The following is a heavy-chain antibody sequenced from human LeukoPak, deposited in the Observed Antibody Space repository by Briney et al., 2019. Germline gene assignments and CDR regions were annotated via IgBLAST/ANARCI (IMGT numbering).Heavy chain of an antibody. CDR1: GFTFSSYE. CDR3: ARATSYYDSSGWSYYFDY. D-gene: IGHD3-22*01. Sequence: GGSLRLSCAASGFTFSSYEMNWVRQAPGKGLEWVSYISSSGSTIYYADSVKGRFTISRDNAKNSLYLQMNSLRAEDTAVYYCARATSYYDSSGWSYYFDYWGQGTLVTVSS. J-gene: IGHJ4*02. CDR2: ISSSGSTI. V-gene: IGHV3-48*03.